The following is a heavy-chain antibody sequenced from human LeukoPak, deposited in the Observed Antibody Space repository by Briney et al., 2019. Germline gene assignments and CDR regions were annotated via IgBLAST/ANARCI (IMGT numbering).Heavy chain of an antibody. J-gene: IGHJ3*02. D-gene: IGHD3-22*01. V-gene: IGHV3-48*04. CDR1: GFIFSSYG. CDR3: ARAKYDSSGYYYSGFDI. CDR2: ITNSGSSI. Sequence: GGSLRLSCAASGFIFSSYGMHWVRQAPGKGLEWISYITNSGSSIYYADSVRGRFTMSRDNAKKSLYLQMNSLRAEDTAVYYCARAKYDSSGYYYSGFDIWGQGTMVTVSS.